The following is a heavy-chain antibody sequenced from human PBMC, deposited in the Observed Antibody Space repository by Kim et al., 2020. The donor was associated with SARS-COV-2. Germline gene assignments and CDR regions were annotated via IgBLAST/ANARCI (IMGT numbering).Heavy chain of an antibody. CDR1: GGSTSSSNFY. Sequence: SETLSLTCTVSGGSTSSSNFYWGWIRQPPGKGLEWIGSIYYSGSTYYNPSLKSRVTLFVDTSKNQFSLKLNSVTAADTAIYYCARLVGDTRDPRRIDYWGQGTLVIVSS. V-gene: IGHV4-39*01. CDR3: ARLVGDTRDPRRIDY. CDR2: IYYSGST. J-gene: IGHJ4*02. D-gene: IGHD2-15*01.